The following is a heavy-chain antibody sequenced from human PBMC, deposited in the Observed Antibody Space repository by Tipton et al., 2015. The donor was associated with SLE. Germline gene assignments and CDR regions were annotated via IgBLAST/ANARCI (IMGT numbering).Heavy chain of an antibody. CDR1: GFTFSSYA. CDR2: ISGSGGST. CDR3: AKDGVLTVYVGVDY. Sequence: GSLRLSCAASGFTFSSYAMSWVRQAPGKGTEWVSAISGSGGSTYYADSVKGRFTISRDNSKNTLYLQMNSLRAEDTAVYYCAKDGVLTVYVGVDYWGQGTLVTVSS. V-gene: IGHV3-23*01. J-gene: IGHJ4*02. D-gene: IGHD2-8*01.